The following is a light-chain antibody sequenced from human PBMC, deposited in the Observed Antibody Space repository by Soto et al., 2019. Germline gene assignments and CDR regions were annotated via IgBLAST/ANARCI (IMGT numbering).Light chain of an antibody. CDR1: QSLLQTNGYTY. CDR2: LTS. J-gene: IGKJ1*01. Sequence: DIVMTQSPLSLPVTPGEPASISCRSSQSLLQTNGYTYLDWYLQKPGQSPQLLIYLTSIRASGVPDRFSRSGSGTEFTLKISKVEAEDVGVYYCMQSLQTPPWTFGPGTKVEFK. CDR3: MQSLQTPPWT. V-gene: IGKV2-28*01.